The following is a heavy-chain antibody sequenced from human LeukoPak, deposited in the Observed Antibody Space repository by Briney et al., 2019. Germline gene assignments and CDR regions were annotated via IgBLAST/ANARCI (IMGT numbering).Heavy chain of an antibody. Sequence: SETLSLTCTVSGGSISSSSYYWGWIRQPPGKGLEWIGSIYYSGSTYYNPSLKSRVTISVDTSKNQFSLKLSSVTAADTAVYYCARDNGWFGEVYWGQGTLVTVSS. CDR3: ARDNGWFGEVY. D-gene: IGHD3-10*01. J-gene: IGHJ4*02. CDR2: IYYSGST. V-gene: IGHV4-39*07. CDR1: GGSISSSSYY.